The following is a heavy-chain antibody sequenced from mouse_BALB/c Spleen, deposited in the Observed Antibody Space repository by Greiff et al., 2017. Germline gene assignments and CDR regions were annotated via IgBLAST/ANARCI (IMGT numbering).Heavy chain of an antibody. J-gene: IGHJ4*01. CDR3: ARDPYYYGSSWDAMDY. Sequence: EVQLVESGGGLVKPGGSLKLSCAASGFTFSSYAMSWVRQSPEKRLEWVAEISSGGSYTYYPDTVTGRFTISRDNAKNTLYLEMSSLRSEDTAMYYCARDPYYYGSSWDAMDYWGQGTSVTVSS. V-gene: IGHV5-9-4*01. CDR1: GFTFSSYA. CDR2: ISSGGSYT. D-gene: IGHD1-1*01.